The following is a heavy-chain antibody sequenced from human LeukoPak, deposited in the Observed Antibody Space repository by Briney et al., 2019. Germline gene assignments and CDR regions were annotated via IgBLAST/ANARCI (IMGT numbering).Heavy chain of an antibody. CDR1: GGSISSYY. CDR3: ASVTVGTGHRY. V-gene: IGHV4-59*01. CDR2: IYYSGST. Sequence: SETLSLTCTVSGGSISSYYWSWIRQPPGKGLEWIGYIYYSGSTNYNPSLKSRVTISVDTSKNQFSLKLSSVTAADTAVYYCASVTVGTGHRYWGQGTLVTVSS. J-gene: IGHJ4*02. D-gene: IGHD2-21*02.